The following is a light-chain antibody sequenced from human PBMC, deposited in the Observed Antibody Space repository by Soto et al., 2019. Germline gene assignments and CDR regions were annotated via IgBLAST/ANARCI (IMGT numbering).Light chain of an antibody. V-gene: IGLV2-11*01. CDR3: CSYAGSYTWV. CDR1: SSDVGGYNY. CDR2: DVS. Sequence: QSVLTQPRSVSGSPGQSVTISCTGNSSDVGGYNYVSWNQQHPGKAPKLMIYDVSRRPSGVPDRFSGSKSGNTASLTISGLLAEDEADYYCCSYAGSYTWVFGGGTKLTVL. J-gene: IGLJ3*02.